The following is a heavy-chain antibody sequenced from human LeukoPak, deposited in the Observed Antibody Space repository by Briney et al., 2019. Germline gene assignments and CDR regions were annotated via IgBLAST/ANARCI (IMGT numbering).Heavy chain of an antibody. CDR3: ARESGNGYSSGWYPYYYYGMDV. J-gene: IGHJ6*02. CDR1: GFTFSSNW. D-gene: IGHD6-19*01. Sequence: GGSLRLSCAASGFTFSSNWMHWVRQAPGKGLVWVSRINEDGSTTNYADSVKGRSTIFRDNAKNTLYLQMNSLRAEDTAVYYCARESGNGYSSGWYPYYYYGMDVWGQGTTVTVSS. V-gene: IGHV3-74*01. CDR2: INEDGSTT.